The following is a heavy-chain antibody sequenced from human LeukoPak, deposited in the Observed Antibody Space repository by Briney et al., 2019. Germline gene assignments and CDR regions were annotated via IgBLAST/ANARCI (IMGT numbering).Heavy chain of an antibody. J-gene: IGHJ4*02. Sequence: GGSLRLSCAASGFTFSSYGMHWVRQAPGKGLEWVAVISYDGRDKYYADSVKGRFTISRDTSKNTLYLQMNSLRAEDTAVYYCASEDGHNPNLGFDYWGQGTLVTVSS. CDR1: GFTFSSYG. D-gene: IGHD5-24*01. CDR2: ISYDGRDK. CDR3: ASEDGHNPNLGFDY. V-gene: IGHV3-30*03.